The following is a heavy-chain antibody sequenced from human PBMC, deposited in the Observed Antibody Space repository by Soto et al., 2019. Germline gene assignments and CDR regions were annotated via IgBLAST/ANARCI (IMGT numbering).Heavy chain of an antibody. CDR3: AREYYDFWSGIQTYYFDY. Sequence: ASVKVSCKASGYTFTSYGISWVRQAPGQGLEWMGWISAYNGNTNYAQKLQGRVPMTTDTSTSTAYMELRSLRSDDTAVYYCAREYYDFWSGIQTYYFDYWGQGTLVTVSS. V-gene: IGHV1-18*01. CDR1: GYTFTSYG. J-gene: IGHJ4*02. D-gene: IGHD3-3*01. CDR2: ISAYNGNT.